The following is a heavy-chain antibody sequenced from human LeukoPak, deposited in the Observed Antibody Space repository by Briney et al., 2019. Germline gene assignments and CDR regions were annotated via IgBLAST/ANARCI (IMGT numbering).Heavy chain of an antibody. V-gene: IGHV1-24*01. Sequence: ASVKVSCKVSGYILTELSMHWVRQAPGKGLEWMGGFDPEDGETIYAQRFQGRVTMTEDTSTDTAYMELSSLRSEDTAVYYCATEDTAMVNFDYWGQGTLVTVSS. CDR2: FDPEDGET. D-gene: IGHD5-18*01. J-gene: IGHJ4*02. CDR1: GYILTELS. CDR3: ATEDTAMVNFDY.